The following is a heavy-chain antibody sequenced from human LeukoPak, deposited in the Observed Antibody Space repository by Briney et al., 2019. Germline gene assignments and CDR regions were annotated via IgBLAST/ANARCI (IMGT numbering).Heavy chain of an antibody. J-gene: IGHJ4*02. D-gene: IGHD1-26*01. CDR1: GGSISSYY. CDR3: ASSTIIVGATHYFDY. V-gene: IGHV4-59*12. Sequence: SETLSLTCTVSGGSISSYYWSWIRQPPGKGLEWIGSIYYSGSTYYNPSLKSRVTISVDTSKNQFSLKLSSVTAADTAVYYCASSTIIVGATHYFDYWGQGTLVTVSS. CDR2: IYYSGST.